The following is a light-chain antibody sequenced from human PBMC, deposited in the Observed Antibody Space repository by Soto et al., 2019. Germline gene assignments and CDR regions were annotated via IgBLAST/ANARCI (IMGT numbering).Light chain of an antibody. CDR3: QQYYGPPRT. J-gene: IGKJ1*01. CDR1: QSVLYSSNNKNY. Sequence: DSVRTQIQASLAWFLGYRATVNCNSSQSVLYSSNNKNYLAWYQQKPGQPPKLLIYWASTRESGVPDRFSGSGSGTDFTLTISSLQAEDAAVYYCQQYYGPPRTFGQGTKVDIK. CDR2: WAS. V-gene: IGKV4-1*01.